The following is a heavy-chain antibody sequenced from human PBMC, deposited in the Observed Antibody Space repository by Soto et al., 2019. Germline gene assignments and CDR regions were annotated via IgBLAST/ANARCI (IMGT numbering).Heavy chain of an antibody. CDR3: ARGHGVIIGAMGV. CDR2: TSSYNTDT. J-gene: IGHJ6*02. Sequence: QVQLVQSGGEVKKPGASVKVSCKSSGYRFETYAMNWVRQAPGQGLEWMGWTSSYNTDTFYADKFQDRVSMTTDTSTGTAYMELRSLSSDDTAVYSCARGHGVIIGAMGVWGQGTAVSV. V-gene: IGHV1-18*01. D-gene: IGHD3-3*01. CDR1: GYRFETYA.